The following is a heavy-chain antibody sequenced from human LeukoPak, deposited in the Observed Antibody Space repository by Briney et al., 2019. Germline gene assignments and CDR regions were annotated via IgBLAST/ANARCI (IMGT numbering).Heavy chain of an antibody. CDR3: AKFTGSNGYYSFFIDY. CDR2: ISGSATST. D-gene: IGHD3-22*01. V-gene: IGHV3-23*01. J-gene: IGHJ4*02. CDR1: GFIFSSYG. Sequence: GGSLRLSCVASGFIFSSYGMTWVRQAPGKGLEWVSAISGSATSTYYADSVKGRFTISRDNSKNTLYLQMNSLRAEDTAIYYCAKFTGSNGYYSFFIDYWGQGTRVTVSS.